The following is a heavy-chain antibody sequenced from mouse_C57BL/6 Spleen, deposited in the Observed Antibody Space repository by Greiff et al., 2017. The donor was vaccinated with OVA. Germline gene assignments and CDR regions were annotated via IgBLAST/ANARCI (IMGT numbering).Heavy chain of an antibody. V-gene: IGHV14-2*01. CDR2: IYPGDGGT. J-gene: IGHJ3*01. CDR3: ASGGNWFAY. CDR1: GFTFTDYY. D-gene: IGHD2-1*01. Sequence: EVQLQQSGAELVKPGASVKLSCTASGFTFTDYYMHWVKQRTEQGLEWIGRIYPGDGGTKYAPKFQGKATITADTSSNTAYLQLSSLASEDTAVYYCASGGNWFAYWGQGTLVTVSA.